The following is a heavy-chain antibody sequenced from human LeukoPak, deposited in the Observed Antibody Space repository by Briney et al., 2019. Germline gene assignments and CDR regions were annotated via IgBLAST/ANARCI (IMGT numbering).Heavy chain of an antibody. CDR1: GFTFSGYW. V-gene: IGHV3-7*01. CDR2: INQDGSEK. Sequence: PGGSLRLSCAASGFTFSGYWMTWVRQAPGKGLEWVANINQDGSEKYYVDSVKGRFTISRDNAKNSVYLQMNSLRAEDTVVYFCARRGATVTDDWGQGTLVTVSS. J-gene: IGHJ4*02. CDR3: ARRGATVTDD. D-gene: IGHD4-17*01.